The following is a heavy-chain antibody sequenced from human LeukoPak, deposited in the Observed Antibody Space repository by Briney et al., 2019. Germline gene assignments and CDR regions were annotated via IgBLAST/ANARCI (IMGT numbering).Heavy chain of an antibody. CDR3: ARSDY. CDR2: ISSGSNTI. J-gene: IGHJ4*02. CDR1: GFTFSTYN. V-gene: IGHV3-48*01. Sequence: GSLRLSCAASGFTFSTYNMNWVRQAPGKGLEWVSYISSGSNTIYYADSVKGRFTISRDNAKNSLYLQMNSLRAEDTAVYYCARSDYWGQGTLVIVSA.